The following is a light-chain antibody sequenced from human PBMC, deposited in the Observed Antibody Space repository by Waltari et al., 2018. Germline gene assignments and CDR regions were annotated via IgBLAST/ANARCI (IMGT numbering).Light chain of an antibody. CDR1: QGISIW. V-gene: IGKV1-12*01. CDR3: QQYDSAPRT. J-gene: IGKJ1*01. CDR2: KAS. Sequence: DIQMTQSPSSLSASVGDRVTITCRASQGISIWLAWYQQKPGKAPKLLIYKASNLQSGVPSRFSVSGSGTDFILSISSLQPEDFATYVCQQYDSAPRTFGQGTKVEIK.